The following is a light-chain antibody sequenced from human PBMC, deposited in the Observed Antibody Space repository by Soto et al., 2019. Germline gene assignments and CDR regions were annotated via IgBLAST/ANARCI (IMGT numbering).Light chain of an antibody. J-gene: IGLJ2*01. CDR1: SSNIGAGYD. CDR3: QSYDSSLSAVV. Sequence: QSVLTQPPSVSGAPGQRVTISCTGSSSNIGAGYDVHWYQQFPGTAPKLLLYGSTNRPSGVPDRFSGSKSGTSASLAIAGLQTEDEADYYCQSYDSSLSAVVFGGGTQLTV. V-gene: IGLV1-40*01. CDR2: GST.